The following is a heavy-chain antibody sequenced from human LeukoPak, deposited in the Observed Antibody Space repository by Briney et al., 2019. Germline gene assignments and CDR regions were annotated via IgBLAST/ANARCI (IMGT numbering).Heavy chain of an antibody. V-gene: IGHV3-9*01. CDR3: AKDRAHSSSWRYNWFDP. Sequence: GGSLRLSCAASGFTFDDYAMHWVRQAPGKGLEWVSGISWNSGSIGYADSVKGRFTISRDNAKNSLYLQMNSLRAEDTALYYCAKDRAHSSSWRYNWFDPWGQGTLVTVSS. CDR2: ISWNSGSI. CDR1: GFTFDDYA. D-gene: IGHD6-13*01. J-gene: IGHJ5*02.